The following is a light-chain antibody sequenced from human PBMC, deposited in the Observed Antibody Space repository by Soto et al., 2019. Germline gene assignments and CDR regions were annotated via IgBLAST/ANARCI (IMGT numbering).Light chain of an antibody. CDR3: GSYTSSSTPYV. CDR2: EVS. Sequence: QSALTQPASVSGSPGQSLTLSCTGTSSDVGGYNYVSWYQQHPGKAPKLMIYEVSNRPSGVSNRFSGSKSGNTASLTISGLQAEDEADYYCGSYTSSSTPYVFGTGTKLTVL. CDR1: SSDVGGYNY. V-gene: IGLV2-14*01. J-gene: IGLJ1*01.